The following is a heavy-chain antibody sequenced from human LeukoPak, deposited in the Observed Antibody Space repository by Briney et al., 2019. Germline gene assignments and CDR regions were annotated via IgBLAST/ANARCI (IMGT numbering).Heavy chain of an antibody. V-gene: IGHV4-30-2*01. CDR2: IYHSGST. J-gene: IGHJ5*02. Sequence: SETLSLTCAVSGGSISSGGYSWSWIRQPPGKGLEWIGYIYHSGSTYYNPSLKSRVTISVDRSKNQFSLKLSSVTAADTAVYYCARDRPSPTYSSSRCKFDPWGQGTLVTVSS. CDR3: ARDRPSPTYSSSRCKFDP. CDR1: GGSISSGGYS. D-gene: IGHD6-13*01.